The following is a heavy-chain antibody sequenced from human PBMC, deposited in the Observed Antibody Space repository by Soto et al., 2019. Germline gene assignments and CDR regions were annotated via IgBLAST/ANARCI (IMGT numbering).Heavy chain of an antibody. J-gene: IGHJ6*02. Sequence: QVQLVESGGGVVQPGRSLRLSCAASGFTFSSYAMHWVRQAPGKGLEWVAVISYDGSNKYYADSVKGRFTISRDNSKNTLYLQMTSLRAADTAVYYCARDPKMVVVITRYYYYGMDVWGQGTTVTVSS. CDR2: ISYDGSNK. V-gene: IGHV3-30-3*01. D-gene: IGHD3-22*01. CDR1: GFTFSSYA. CDR3: ARDPKMVVVITRYYYYGMDV.